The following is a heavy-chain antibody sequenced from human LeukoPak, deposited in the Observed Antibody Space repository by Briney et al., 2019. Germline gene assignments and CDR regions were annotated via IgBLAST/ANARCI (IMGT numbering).Heavy chain of an antibody. CDR3: ARERQNKDFWSGGDY. CDR2: ISYDGSNK. V-gene: IGHV3-30-3*01. Sequence: PGRSLRLSCAASGFTFSSYAMHWVRQAPDKGLEWVAVISYDGSNKYYADSVKGRFTISRDNSKNTLYLQMNTLRPEDTAVYYCARERQNKDFWSGGDYWGQGTLVTVSS. CDR1: GFTFSSYA. D-gene: IGHD3-3*01. J-gene: IGHJ4*02.